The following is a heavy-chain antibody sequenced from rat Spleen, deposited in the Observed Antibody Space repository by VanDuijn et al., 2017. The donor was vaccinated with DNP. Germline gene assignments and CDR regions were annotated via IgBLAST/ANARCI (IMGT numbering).Heavy chain of an antibody. J-gene: IGHJ2*01. Sequence: EEQLQESGPGLVRPSQSLSLTCSVTGYPITRSYRWNWIRKFPGNKLEWMGYINSAGSTHYNPSLKSRISITRDTSTNQFFLQVISVTPEDTATYYCARMHYGCDNWGQGVMVTVSS. D-gene: IGHD1-11*01. CDR2: INSAGST. CDR3: ARMHYGCDN. CDR1: GYPITRSYR. V-gene: IGHV3-3*01.